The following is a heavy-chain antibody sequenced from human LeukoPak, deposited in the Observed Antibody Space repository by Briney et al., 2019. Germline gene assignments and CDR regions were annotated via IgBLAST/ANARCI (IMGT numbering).Heavy chain of an antibody. J-gene: IGHJ5*02. CDR1: GFTFSSYW. CDR2: IKQDGSEK. V-gene: IGHV3-7*01. D-gene: IGHD3-10*01. CDR3: AKDRFITMVRGVITWFDP. Sequence: GGSLRLSCAASGFTFSSYWMSWVRQAPGKGLEWVANIKQDGSEKYYVDSVKGRFTISRDNAKNSLYLQMNSLRAEDTAVYYCAKDRFITMVRGVITWFDPWGQGTLVTVSS.